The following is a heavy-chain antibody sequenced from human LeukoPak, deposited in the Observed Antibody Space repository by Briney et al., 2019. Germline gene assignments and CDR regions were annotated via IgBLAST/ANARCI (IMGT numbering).Heavy chain of an antibody. V-gene: IGHV3-64*01. CDR2: ISSNGGST. CDR1: GFTFSSYA. CDR3: ARLSSGYDYDDAFDI. D-gene: IGHD5-12*01. Sequence: GGSLRLSCAASGFTFSSYAMHWVRQAPGKELEYVSAISSNGGSTYYANSVKGRFAISRDNSKNTLYLQMGSLRAEDMAVYYCARLSSGYDYDDAFDIWGQGTMVTVSS. J-gene: IGHJ3*02.